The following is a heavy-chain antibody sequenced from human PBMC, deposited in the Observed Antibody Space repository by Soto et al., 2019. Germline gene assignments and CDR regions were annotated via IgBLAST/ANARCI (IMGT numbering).Heavy chain of an antibody. D-gene: IGHD5-12*01. CDR1: GFTFSSYA. Sequence: VGSLRLSCAASGFTFSSYALHWVRQAPGKGLEWVAVISYDGSNKRYADSVRGRFTISRDNSKNTLYLQMNSLRAEDSAVYYCARVNEEMATILLAFDIWGQGTMVTVSS. CDR2: ISYDGSNK. J-gene: IGHJ3*02. V-gene: IGHV3-30*04. CDR3: ARVNEEMATILLAFDI.